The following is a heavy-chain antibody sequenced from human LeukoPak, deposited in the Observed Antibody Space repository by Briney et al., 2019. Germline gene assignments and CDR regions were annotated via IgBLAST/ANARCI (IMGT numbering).Heavy chain of an antibody. CDR1: GYTFTGYY. D-gene: IGHD2-2*01. V-gene: IGHV1-2*02. J-gene: IGHJ5*02. CDR2: INPNSGGT. CDR3: ARDRLGYCSSTSCFRTLFHNNWFDP. Sequence: ASVKVSCKASGYTFTGYYMHWVRQAPGQGLEWMGWINPNSGGTNYAQKFQGRVTMTRDTSISTAYMELSRLRSDDTAVYYCARDRLGYCSSTSCFRTLFHNNWFDPWGQGTLVTVSS.